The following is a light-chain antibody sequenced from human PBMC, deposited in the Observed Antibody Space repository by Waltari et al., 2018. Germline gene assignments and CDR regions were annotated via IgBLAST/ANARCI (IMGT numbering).Light chain of an antibody. J-gene: IGKJ3*01. CDR3: QQYYSTLT. Sequence: DIVMTQSPDSLAVSLGERATTNCKSSQSVLYSTNNQNYLAWYQQKPGQPPKLLIYWASTRESGVPDRFSGSGSGTDFTLTISSLQAEDVAVYYCQQYYSTLTFGPGTKVDIK. CDR2: WAS. V-gene: IGKV4-1*01. CDR1: QSVLYSTNNQNY.